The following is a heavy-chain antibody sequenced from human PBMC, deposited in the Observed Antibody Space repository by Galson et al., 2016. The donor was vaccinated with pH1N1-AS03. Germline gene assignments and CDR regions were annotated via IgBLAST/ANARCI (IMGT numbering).Heavy chain of an antibody. CDR2: ISYDGSNK. CDR3: AKDPASGEVCDILGALNWFDP. CDR1: GFTFSSYG. V-gene: IGHV3-30*18. D-gene: IGHD1-26*01. J-gene: IGHJ5*02. Sequence: SLRLSCAASGFTFSSYGMHWVRQAPGKGLEWVAVISYDGSNKYYADSVKGRFTISRDNSKNTLYLQMNSLRAEDTAVYYCAKDPASGEVCDILGALNWFDPWGQGTLVTVSS.